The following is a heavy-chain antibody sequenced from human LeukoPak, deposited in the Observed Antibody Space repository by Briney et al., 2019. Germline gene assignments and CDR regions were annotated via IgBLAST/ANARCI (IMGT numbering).Heavy chain of an antibody. D-gene: IGHD3-16*01. CDR1: GGSISSGGYS. CDR3: AREFGGHWFDP. V-gene: IGHV4-30-2*01. CDR2: IYHSGST. Sequence: SETLSLTCAVSGGSISSGGYSWSWIRQPPGKGLEWIGYIYHSGSTNYNPSLKSRVTISVDTSKNQFSLKLSSVTAADTAVYYCAREFGGHWFDPWGQGTLVTVSS. J-gene: IGHJ5*02.